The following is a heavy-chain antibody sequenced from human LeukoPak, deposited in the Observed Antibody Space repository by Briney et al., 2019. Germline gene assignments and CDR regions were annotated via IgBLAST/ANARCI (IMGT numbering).Heavy chain of an antibody. D-gene: IGHD1-1*01. CDR2: ITGSGGST. CDR3: AKTSTGVFDY. V-gene: IGHV3-23*01. CDR1: GFTFSSYA. Sequence: GGSLRLSCAASGFTFSSYAMSWVRQAPGKGLEWVSSITGSGGSTYYADSVKGRFTISRDNSKNTLYLQMNTLRAEDTAVYYCAKTSTGVFDYWGQGTLVSVSS. J-gene: IGHJ4*02.